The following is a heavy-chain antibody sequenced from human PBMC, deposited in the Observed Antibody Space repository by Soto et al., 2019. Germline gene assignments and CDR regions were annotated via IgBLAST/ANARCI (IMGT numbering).Heavy chain of an antibody. CDR1: GYTFTSYA. CDR3: ARDLSSGWYYFAY. D-gene: IGHD6-19*01. CDR2: INAGNCNT. V-gene: IGHV1-3*01. Sequence: QVQLVQSGAEVKKPGASVKVSCKASGYTFTSYAMHWVRQAPGKRLEWMGWINAGNCNTKYSQKFQGRVTITRDTSASTAYMELSSLRSEDTAVYYCARDLSSGWYYFAYWGQGTLVTFAS. J-gene: IGHJ4*02.